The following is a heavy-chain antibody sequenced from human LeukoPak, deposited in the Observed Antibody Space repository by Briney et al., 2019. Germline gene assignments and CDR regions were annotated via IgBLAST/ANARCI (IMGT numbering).Heavy chain of an antibody. D-gene: IGHD4-17*01. CDR1: GGSISSYY. J-gene: IGHJ4*02. Sequence: SETLSLTCTVSGGSISSYYWHWIRQPPGKGLEWIGYIYYSGSTNSNPSLKSRVTISVDTSKNQFSLKLSSVTAADTAVYHCAKDRGDYNFDYWGQGTLVTVSS. CDR2: IYYSGST. CDR3: AKDRGDYNFDY. V-gene: IGHV4-59*01.